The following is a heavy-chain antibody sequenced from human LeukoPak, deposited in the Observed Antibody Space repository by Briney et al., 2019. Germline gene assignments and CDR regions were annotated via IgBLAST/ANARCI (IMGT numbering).Heavy chain of an antibody. V-gene: IGHV3-23*01. CDR3: ARLVWLDRNFVY. J-gene: IGHJ4*02. CDR1: GFTFSSYA. CDR2: ISASGGNT. D-gene: IGHD6-19*01. Sequence: GGSLRLSCTASGFTFSSYAMTWVRQAPGKGLEWVSGISASGGNTYHADSVKGRFIISRDNSKNTLYLQMKSLRAEDTAVYYCARLVWLDRNFVYWGQGTLLTVSS.